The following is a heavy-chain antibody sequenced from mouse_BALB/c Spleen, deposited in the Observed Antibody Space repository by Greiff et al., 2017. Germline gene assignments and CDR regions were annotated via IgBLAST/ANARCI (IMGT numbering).Heavy chain of an antibody. Sequence: EVQVVESGGDLVKPGGSLKLSCAASGFTFSSYGMSWVRQTPDKRLEWVATISSGGSYTYYPDSVKGRFTISRDNAKNTLYLQMSSLKSEDTAMYYCARHGEFYYGSSWDYWGQGTTLTVSS. V-gene: IGHV5-6*01. J-gene: IGHJ2*01. CDR3: ARHGEFYYGSSWDY. CDR1: GFTFSSYG. CDR2: ISSGGSYT. D-gene: IGHD1-1*01.